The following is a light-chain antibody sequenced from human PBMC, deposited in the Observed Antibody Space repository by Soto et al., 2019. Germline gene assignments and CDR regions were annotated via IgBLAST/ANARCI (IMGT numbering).Light chain of an antibody. CDR2: STR. V-gene: IGLV1-44*01. Sequence: QSALAQPPSASGAPGQKVTISCSGSTSNIGRNTVNWYQQLPGATPKLLIYSTRDRASGVPDRFSGSKSGTSASLEISRVQSGDEADYYCAAWDDSLNGHYVFGTGTKSPS. CDR1: TSNIGRNT. J-gene: IGLJ1*01. CDR3: AAWDDSLNGHYV.